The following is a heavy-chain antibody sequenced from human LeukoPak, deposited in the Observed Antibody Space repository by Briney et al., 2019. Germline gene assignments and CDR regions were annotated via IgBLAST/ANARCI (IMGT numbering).Heavy chain of an antibody. Sequence: ASVKVSCKASGYTFTGYYMHWVRQAPGQGLEWMGWIIPNSGGTNYAQKFQGRVTITRDPCLSTAYMGLSRLRSDDTAVYYCARGAYYYDSSGYPDAFDIWGQGTMVTVSS. V-gene: IGHV1-2*02. CDR3: ARGAYYYDSSGYPDAFDI. D-gene: IGHD3-22*01. CDR1: GYTFTGYY. J-gene: IGHJ3*02. CDR2: IIPNSGGT.